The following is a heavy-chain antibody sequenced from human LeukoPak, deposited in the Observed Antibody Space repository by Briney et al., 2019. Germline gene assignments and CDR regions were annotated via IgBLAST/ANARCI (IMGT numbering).Heavy chain of an antibody. CDR1: GFSFSSHA. V-gene: IGHV3-23*01. CDR3: ARGYCSGTSQRGCDY. CDR2: ISISGDDT. Sequence: PGGSLRLSCATSGFSFSSHAMTWVRQAPGKGLEWLSAISISGDDTYYADSVKGRFTISRDNSKNTLYLQMNSLRAEDTAVYYCARGYCSGTSQRGCDYWGQGTLVTVSS. J-gene: IGHJ4*02. D-gene: IGHD2-2*01.